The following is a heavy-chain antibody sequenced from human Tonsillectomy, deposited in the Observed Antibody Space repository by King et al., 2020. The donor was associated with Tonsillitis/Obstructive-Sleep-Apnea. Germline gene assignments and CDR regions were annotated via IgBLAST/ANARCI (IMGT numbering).Heavy chain of an antibody. CDR1: GGSISSSNW. Sequence: VQLQESGPGLVKPSGTLSLTCAVSGGSISSSNWWSWVRNPPGKGLAWIGGIYHSGSTNYNPSLKSRDTISVDKSKNHVSLKLSAVTAADTAVYYCATTAAGKDAFDIWGQGTMVTVSS. D-gene: IGHD6-13*01. CDR2: IYHSGST. J-gene: IGHJ3*02. CDR3: ATTAAGKDAFDI. V-gene: IGHV4-4*02.